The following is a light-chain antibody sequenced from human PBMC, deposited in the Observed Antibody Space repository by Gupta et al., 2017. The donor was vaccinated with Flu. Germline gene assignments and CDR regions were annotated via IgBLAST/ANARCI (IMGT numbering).Light chain of an antibody. Sequence: DTQITHSPSSVSASVGDRVTLSCRASQGVGSWLEWYQQNLGKAPKLLVYGRSHLQDGVPSRFSGSRSGTDFTLTISSLQPEDFATYYCQQTYSFPTTFGQGTKVEIK. CDR3: QQTYSFPTT. V-gene: IGKV1-12*01. CDR1: QGVGSW. J-gene: IGKJ1*01. CDR2: GRS.